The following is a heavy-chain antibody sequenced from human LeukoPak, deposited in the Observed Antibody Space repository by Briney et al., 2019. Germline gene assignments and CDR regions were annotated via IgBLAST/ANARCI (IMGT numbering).Heavy chain of an antibody. J-gene: IGHJ6*02. Sequence: GGSLRLSCAGSGFSFDDYAIHWVRQAPGKGLEWVSLISGDGGSTYYADSVKGRFTISRDNSKNSLYLQMNSLRAEDTALYYCVKPGGGVRYYYCGMEVWGQGTTVTVSS. CDR2: ISGDGGST. CDR3: VKPGGGVRYYYCGMEV. D-gene: IGHD1-26*01. CDR1: GFSFDDYA. V-gene: IGHV3-43*02.